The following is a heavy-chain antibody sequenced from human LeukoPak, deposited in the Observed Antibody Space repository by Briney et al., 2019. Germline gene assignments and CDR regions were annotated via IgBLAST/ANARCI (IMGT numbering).Heavy chain of an antibody. Sequence: PGGSLRLSCAAYAFRFSSYGRHWVRQAPGKGPEWVAFIRSDSSNQYYADSVKGRFTISRDNSKNTLYLEMNSLRAEDTAVYYCAKVPLSSSGWDREYYFDYWGQGIVVTVSS. CDR3: AKVPLSSSGWDREYYFDY. CDR2: IRSDSSNQ. V-gene: IGHV3-30*02. CDR1: AFRFSSYG. D-gene: IGHD6-19*01. J-gene: IGHJ4*02.